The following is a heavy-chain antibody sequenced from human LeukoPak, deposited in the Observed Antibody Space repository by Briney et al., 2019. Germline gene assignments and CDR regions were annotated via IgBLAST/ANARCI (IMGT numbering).Heavy chain of an antibody. Sequence: GGSLRLSCAASGFTFNNYAMSWVRQAPGKGLDWVSGLGGSGGSINYADSVKGRFTISRDNSKNTLYLQMNSLRAEDTAVYYCAKDQGYSSSWYTTKDDYWGQGTLVTVSS. J-gene: IGHJ4*02. D-gene: IGHD6-13*01. CDR1: GFTFNNYA. V-gene: IGHV3-23*01. CDR3: AKDQGYSSSWYTTKDDY. CDR2: LGGSGGSI.